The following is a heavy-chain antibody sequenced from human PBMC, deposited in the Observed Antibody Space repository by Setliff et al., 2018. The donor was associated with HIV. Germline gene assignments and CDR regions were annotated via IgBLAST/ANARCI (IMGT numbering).Heavy chain of an antibody. J-gene: IGHJ4*02. CDR3: AKDRQQLDPREFDY. D-gene: IGHD6-13*01. CDR1: GITLSNYA. V-gene: IGHV3-23*01. Sequence: GESLKISCAASGITLSNYAMSWVRQAPGKGLEWVSGISLSGGSTYYADSVKGRFTIFRDNSKKTLYLQMSSLRVEDTAVYYCAKDRQQLDPREFDYWGQGTLVTVSS. CDR2: ISLSGGST.